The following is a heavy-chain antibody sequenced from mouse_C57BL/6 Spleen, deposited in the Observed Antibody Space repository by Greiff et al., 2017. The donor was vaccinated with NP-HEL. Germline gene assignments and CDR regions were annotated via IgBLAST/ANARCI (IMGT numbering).Heavy chain of an antibody. CDR2: IDPSDSYT. Sequence: QVQLQQPGAELVKPGASVKLSCKASGYTFTSYWMQWVKQRPGQGLEWIGEIDPSDSYTNYNQKLKGKATLTVDTSSSTAYMQLSSLTSEDSAVYYCARGLRLRRDWFAYWGQGTLVTVSA. CDR3: ARGLRLRRDWFAY. V-gene: IGHV1-50*01. D-gene: IGHD3-2*02. CDR1: GYTFTSYW. J-gene: IGHJ3*01.